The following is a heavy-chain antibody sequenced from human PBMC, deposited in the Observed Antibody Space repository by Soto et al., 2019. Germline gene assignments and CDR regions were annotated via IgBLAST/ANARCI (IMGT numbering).Heavy chain of an antibody. CDR3: ARGGADYYYDGNVYYQLDS. J-gene: IGHJ4*02. V-gene: IGHV5-51*01. CDR2: IYPDDSDT. D-gene: IGHD3-22*01. CDR1: GYSFTTYW. Sequence: GESLKISCQGSGYSFTTYWIVWVRQMPGKGLECMGVIYPDDSDTIYSPSFQGQVTISADKSISTAYLQWSSLKASDTAMYYCARGGADYYYDGNVYYQLDSWDQGALVTVSS.